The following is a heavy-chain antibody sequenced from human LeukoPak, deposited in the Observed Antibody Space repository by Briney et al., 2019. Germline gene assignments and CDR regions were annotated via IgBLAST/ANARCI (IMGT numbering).Heavy chain of an antibody. CDR3: ARDLRSDYYDSSGYYYFDY. D-gene: IGHD3-22*01. V-gene: IGHV3-11*01. CDR2: ISSSGSTI. CDR1: GFTFSDYY. Sequence: GGSLRLSCAASGFTFSDYYMSWIRQAPGKGLEWVSYISSSGSTIYYADSVKGRFTISRDNAKNSLYLQMNSLRAEDTAVYYCARDLRSDYYDSSGYYYFDYWGQGTLVTVSS. J-gene: IGHJ4*02.